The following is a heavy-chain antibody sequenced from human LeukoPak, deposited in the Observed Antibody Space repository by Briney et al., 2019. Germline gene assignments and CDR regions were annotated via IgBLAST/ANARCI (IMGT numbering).Heavy chain of an antibody. D-gene: IGHD5-18*01. J-gene: IGHJ3*02. CDR3: AKGIQLWSDAFDI. V-gene: IGHV1-69*02. CDR1: GGTFSSYT. CDR2: IIPILGIA. Sequence: SVKVSCKASGGTFSSYTISWVRQAPGQGLEWMGRIIPILGIANYAQKFQGRVTITADKSTSTAYMELSSLRSEDTAVYYCAKGIQLWSDAFDIWGQGTMVTVSS.